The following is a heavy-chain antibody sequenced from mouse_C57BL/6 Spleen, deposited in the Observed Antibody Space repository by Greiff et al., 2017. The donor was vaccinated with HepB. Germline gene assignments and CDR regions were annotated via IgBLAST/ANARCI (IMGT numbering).Heavy chain of an antibody. V-gene: IGHV1-74*01. J-gene: IGHJ4*01. CDR1: GYTFTSYW. CDR2: IHPSDSDS. Sequence: QVQLQQPGAELVKPGASVKVSCKASGYTFTSYWMHWVKQRPGQGLEWIGRIHPSDSDSNYNPKFKGKATLTVDKSSSTAYMQLSSLTSEDSAVYYCALFFYDYDGYYAMDYWGQGTSVTVSS. D-gene: IGHD2-4*01. CDR3: ALFFYDYDGYYAMDY.